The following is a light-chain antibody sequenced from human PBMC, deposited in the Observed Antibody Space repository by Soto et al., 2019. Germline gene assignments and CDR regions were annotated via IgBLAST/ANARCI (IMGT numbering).Light chain of an antibody. CDR3: QKFNTAPLT. J-gene: IGKJ5*01. CDR2: SAS. V-gene: IGKV1-27*01. CDR1: QDISVY. Sequence: DIQMTQSPSSLSASVGDRVTITCRASQDISVYLAWYQQKPGKVPKLLIYSASTLQSGVPSRFSGSGSGTDFTLTISSLQPVDVATYYCQKFNTAPLTFGQGTRLEIK.